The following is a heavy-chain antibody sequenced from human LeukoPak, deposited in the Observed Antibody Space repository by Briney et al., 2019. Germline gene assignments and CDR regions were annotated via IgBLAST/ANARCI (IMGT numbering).Heavy chain of an antibody. CDR2: INHSGST. V-gene: IGHV4-34*01. Sequence: PSETLSLTCAVYGGSFSGYYWSWIRQPPGKGLEWIGEINHSGSTNYNPSLKSRVTISVDTSKNQFSLKLSSVTAADTAVYYCRLYSSSWYAFGYWGQGTLVTVSS. CDR1: GGSFSGYY. D-gene: IGHD6-13*01. CDR3: RLYSSSWYAFGY. J-gene: IGHJ4*02.